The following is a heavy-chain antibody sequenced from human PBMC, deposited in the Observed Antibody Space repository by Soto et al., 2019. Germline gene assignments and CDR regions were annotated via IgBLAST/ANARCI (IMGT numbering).Heavy chain of an antibody. D-gene: IGHD2-2*02. CDR1: GFTFSNYW. J-gene: IGHJ6*02. CDR2: IKGDGSER. Sequence: GGSLRLSCAASGFTFSNYWMSWVRQAPGKGLEWVANIKGDGSERHYVDSVKGRFTISRDNAKNSLFLQMNSLRVEDTAVYYCARDGCTSASCDIYGMDVWGQGTTVTVSS. CDR3: ARDGCTSASCDIYGMDV. V-gene: IGHV3-7*03.